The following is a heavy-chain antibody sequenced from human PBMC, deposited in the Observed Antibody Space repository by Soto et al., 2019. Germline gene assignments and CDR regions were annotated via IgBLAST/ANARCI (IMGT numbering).Heavy chain of an antibody. Sequence: QVQLAESGGGVVQPGRSLRLSCAASGFTFSSYGMHWVRQAPGKGLEWVAVISYDGSNKYYADSVKGRFTISRDNSKNTLYLQMNSLRAEDTAVYYCAKSGGYSYGYTLDYWGQGTLVTVSS. V-gene: IGHV3-30*18. D-gene: IGHD5-18*01. CDR3: AKSGGYSYGYTLDY. CDR2: ISYDGSNK. CDR1: GFTFSSYG. J-gene: IGHJ4*02.